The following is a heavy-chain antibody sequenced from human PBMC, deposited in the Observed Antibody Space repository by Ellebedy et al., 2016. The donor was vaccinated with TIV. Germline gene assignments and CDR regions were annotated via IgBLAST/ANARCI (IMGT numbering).Heavy chain of an antibody. CDR2: IYTSGST. D-gene: IGHD4-11*01. Sequence: SETLSLXXTVSGGSISSFYWSWIRQPAGKGLEWIGRIYTSGSTNYNPSLKSRVTMSVDTSKNQFSLKLSSVTAADTAVYYCARDGSLQIYYYYMDVWGKGTTVTVSS. CDR3: ARDGSLQIYYYYMDV. CDR1: GGSISSFY. J-gene: IGHJ6*03. V-gene: IGHV4-4*07.